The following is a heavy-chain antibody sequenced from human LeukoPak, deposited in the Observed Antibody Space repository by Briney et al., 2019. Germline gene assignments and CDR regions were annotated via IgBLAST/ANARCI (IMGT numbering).Heavy chain of an antibody. CDR2: IYYSGST. J-gene: IGHJ4*02. V-gene: IGHV4-59*01. Sequence: ETLSLTCTVSGGSIGSYYWSWIRQPPGKGLEWIGYIYYSGSTNYNPSLKSRVTISVDTTKNQFSLKLSSVTAADTAVYYCARVLTTVTPTAFDYWGQGTLVTVSS. D-gene: IGHD4-17*01. CDR3: ARVLTTVTPTAFDY. CDR1: GGSIGSYY.